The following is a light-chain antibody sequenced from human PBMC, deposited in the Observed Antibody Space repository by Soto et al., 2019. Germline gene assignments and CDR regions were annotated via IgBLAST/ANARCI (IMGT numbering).Light chain of an antibody. V-gene: IGKV3-20*01. CDR3: QQYGSSPGT. CDR1: QSVRERY. J-gene: IGKJ1*01. CDR2: DTS. Sequence: EVVLTQSPGTLSLSPGERATLSCRASQSVRERYLAWYQQKPGQAPSLLIYDTSTRATGVPDRFSGSGSGTDFALTISRVEPEDFAIYFCQQYGSSPGTFGQGTKVEI.